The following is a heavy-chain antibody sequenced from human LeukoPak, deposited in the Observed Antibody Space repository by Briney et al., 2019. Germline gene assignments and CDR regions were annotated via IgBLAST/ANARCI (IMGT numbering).Heavy chain of an antibody. CDR1: GGTFSSYA. D-gene: IGHD3-10*01. J-gene: IGHJ3*02. CDR3: AGGLTDYFDAFDI. V-gene: IGHV1-69*13. CDR2: IIPIFGTA. Sequence: GASVKVSCKASGGTFSSYAISWVRQAPGQGLEWMGGIIPIFGTANYAQKFQGRVTITADEYTSTAYMELSSLRSEDTAVYYCAGGLTDYFDAFDIWGQGTMVTVSS.